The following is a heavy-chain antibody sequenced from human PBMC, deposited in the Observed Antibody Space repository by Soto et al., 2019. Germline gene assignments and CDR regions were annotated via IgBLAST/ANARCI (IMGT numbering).Heavy chain of an antibody. CDR3: VKGTTHIVVVPAANFAWFDP. V-gene: IGHV3-64D*06. CDR2: ISSNGGST. Sequence: GSLRLSCSASGFTFSSYAMHWVRQAPGKGLEYVSAISSNGGSTYYADSVKGRFTISRDNSKNTLYLQMSSLRAEDTAVYYCVKGTTHIVVVPAANFAWFDPWGQGTLVTVSS. CDR1: GFTFSSYA. D-gene: IGHD2-2*01. J-gene: IGHJ5*02.